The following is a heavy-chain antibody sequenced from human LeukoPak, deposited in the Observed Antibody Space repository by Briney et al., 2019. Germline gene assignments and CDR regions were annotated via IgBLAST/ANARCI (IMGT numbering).Heavy chain of an antibody. J-gene: IGHJ5*02. D-gene: IGHD1-7*01. V-gene: IGHV3-21*01. Sequence: PGGSLRLSCEASGFTFSNYNMNWVRQAPGKELEWVSSITSTSSYIYYADSVKGRFTISRDNAKNSLYLQMNSLRAEDTAVYYCVRVPNWKYGWFDPWGQGTLVTVSS. CDR2: ITSTSSYI. CDR1: GFTFSNYN. CDR3: VRVPNWKYGWFDP.